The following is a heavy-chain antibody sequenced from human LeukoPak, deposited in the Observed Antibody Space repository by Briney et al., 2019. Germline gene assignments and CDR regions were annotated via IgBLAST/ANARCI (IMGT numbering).Heavy chain of an antibody. CDR1: GGSISSYY. CDR3: ARGGRDYGDFLAGH. J-gene: IGHJ4*02. Sequence: SETLSLTCTVSGGSISSYYWSWIRQPAGKGLEWIGRIYTSGSTNYNPSLKSRVTMSVDTSKNQFSLKLSSVTAADTAVYYCARGGRDYGDFLAGHWGQGTLVTVSS. V-gene: IGHV4-4*07. CDR2: IYTSGST. D-gene: IGHD4-17*01.